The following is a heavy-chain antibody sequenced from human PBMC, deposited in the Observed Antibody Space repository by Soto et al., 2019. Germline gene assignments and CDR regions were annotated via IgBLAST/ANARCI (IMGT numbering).Heavy chain of an antibody. Sequence: GGSLRLSCAASGFAFDSYWMHWVRQVPGESPVRVSRIDYEGTTTTYADSVKGRFTISRDNAKNTLYLQMNNLRAEDTAVYYCTRGPRPSSAGTGAYWGQGTLVTVSS. CDR3: TRGPRPSSAGTGAY. V-gene: IGHV3-74*01. CDR2: IDYEGTTT. J-gene: IGHJ4*02. CDR1: GFAFDSYW. D-gene: IGHD6-13*01.